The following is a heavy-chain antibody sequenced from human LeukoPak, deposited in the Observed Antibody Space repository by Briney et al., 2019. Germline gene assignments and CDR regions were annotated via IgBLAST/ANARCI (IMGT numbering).Heavy chain of an antibody. D-gene: IGHD6-19*01. CDR2: ISGSGGST. J-gene: IGHJ4*02. Sequence: GESLKISCKGSGYTFSSYAMTWVRQAPGKGLEWVSTISGSGGSTYYADSVKGRFTISRDNSKKTLFLQMNSLKAEDTAVYYCVKDQIGAYSSGWYEKWGQGTLVTVSS. V-gene: IGHV3-23*01. CDR3: VKDQIGAYSSGWYEK. CDR1: GYTFSSYA.